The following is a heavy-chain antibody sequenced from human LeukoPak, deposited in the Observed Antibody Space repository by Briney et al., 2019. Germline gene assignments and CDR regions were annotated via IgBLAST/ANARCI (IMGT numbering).Heavy chain of an antibody. J-gene: IGHJ4*02. CDR1: GFTVSSNY. V-gene: IGHV3-15*01. Sequence: GGPLRLSCAASGFTVSSNYMSWVRQAPGKGLGWVGRIKSKTDGGTTDYAAPVKGRFTISRDDSKNTLYLQMNSLKTEDTAVYYCTTVLDYYGSGSYSWGQGTLVTVSS. D-gene: IGHD3-10*01. CDR3: TTVLDYYGSGSYS. CDR2: IKSKTDGGTT.